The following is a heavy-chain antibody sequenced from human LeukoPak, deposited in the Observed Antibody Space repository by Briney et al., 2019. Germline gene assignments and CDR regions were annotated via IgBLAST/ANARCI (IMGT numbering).Heavy chain of an antibody. V-gene: IGHV1-2*02. Sequence: GASVKVSCKASGYTFTGYYMHWVRQAPGQGLEWMGWINPNSGGTNYAQKFQGRVTMTRDTSNNTVYMDLTRLIFDDTAMYYCARDGVFRFEVGDVYYYYMDVWGKGTTVIISS. J-gene: IGHJ6*03. CDR1: GYTFTGYY. CDR3: ARDGVFRFEVGDVYYYYMDV. D-gene: IGHD2-21*02. CDR2: INPNSGGT.